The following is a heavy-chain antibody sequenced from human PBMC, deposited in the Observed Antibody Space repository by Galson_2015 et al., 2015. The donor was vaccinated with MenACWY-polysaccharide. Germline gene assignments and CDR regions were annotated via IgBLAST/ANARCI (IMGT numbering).Heavy chain of an antibody. CDR2: ISAYNGNT. J-gene: IGHJ4*02. CDR1: GYTFTSYG. Sequence: SVKVSCKASGYTFTSYGITWVRQAPGQGLERLGWISAYNGNTNYAQKLQGRVTMTTDTSTSTVYMELRSLRSDDTAVYYRARDRLPNGVYSPSDYWGQGTLVTVSS. CDR3: ARDRLPNGVYSPSDY. D-gene: IGHD4-17*01. V-gene: IGHV1-18*01.